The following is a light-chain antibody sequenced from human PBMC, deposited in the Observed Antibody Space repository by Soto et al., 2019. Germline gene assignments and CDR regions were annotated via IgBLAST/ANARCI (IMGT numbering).Light chain of an antibody. J-gene: IGLJ3*02. CDR2: EVS. CDR3: CSYTTISTLEV. V-gene: IGLV2-14*01. CDR1: SSDVGGYNY. Sequence: QSALTQPVSVSGSPGQSITISCTGTSSDVGGYNYVSWYQQHPGKAPKLMIYEVSNRPSGVSNRFSGSKSGNTASLTISGLQAEDEADYYCCSYTTISTLEVFGRGTKLTVL.